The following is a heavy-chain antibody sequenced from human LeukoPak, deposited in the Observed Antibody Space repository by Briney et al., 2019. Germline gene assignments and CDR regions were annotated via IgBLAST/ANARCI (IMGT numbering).Heavy chain of an antibody. CDR2: IYPGGSDT. CDR3: ATSGRGQSTHCYYFDY. V-gene: IGHV5-51*01. J-gene: IGHJ4*02. CDR1: GYTFTTFW. Sequence: GAPLKTSCKGAGYTFTTFWIGWVRQMPGKGLEWMGIIYPGGSDTKYSPAFEGQVTISANNSITLAFLQWSSLKASDTAMYYCATSGRGQSTHCYYFDYWGQGTLVTVSS. D-gene: IGHD3-10*01.